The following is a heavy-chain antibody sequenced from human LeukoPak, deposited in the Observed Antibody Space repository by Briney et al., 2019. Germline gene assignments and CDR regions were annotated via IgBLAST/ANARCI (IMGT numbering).Heavy chain of an antibody. D-gene: IGHD4-17*01. CDR2: ISRSSSYI. Sequence: GGSLRLSCAASGFTFSTYNMNWARQAPGKGLEWVSSISRSSSYIYYADSVKGRFTISRDNAKNSLYLQMDSLRAEDTAVYYCARGGYGDYGVDYWGQGTLVTVSS. V-gene: IGHV3-21*01. CDR3: ARGGYGDYGVDY. CDR1: GFTFSTYN. J-gene: IGHJ4*02.